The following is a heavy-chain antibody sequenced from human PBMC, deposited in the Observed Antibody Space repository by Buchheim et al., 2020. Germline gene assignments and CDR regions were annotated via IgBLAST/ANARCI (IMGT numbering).Heavy chain of an antibody. CDR1: GFTFSSYW. CDR2: INQDGSEI. J-gene: IGHJ6*02. D-gene: IGHD1-14*01. CDR3: ARNLDDYLYYYGMDV. V-gene: IGHV3-7*01. Sequence: EVQLLESGGGLVQPGGSLRLSCVASGFTFSSYWMRWVRQAPGKGLEWVANINQDGSEIHYVDSVKGRFTISRDNAKNSLYLKMNSLRAEDTAVYYCARNLDDYLYYYGMDVWGQGTT.